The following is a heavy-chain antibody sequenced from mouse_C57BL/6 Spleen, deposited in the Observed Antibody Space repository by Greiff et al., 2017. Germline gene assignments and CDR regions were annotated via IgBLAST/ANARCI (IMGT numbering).Heavy chain of an antibody. Sequence: DVQLVESEGGLVKPGSSMKLSCTASGFTFSDYYMAWVRQVPEKGLEWVANINYDGSSTYYLDSLKSRFIISGDNAKNILYLQMSSLNSEDSATYYCARDEGGDLDYWGQGTTVTVSS. J-gene: IGHJ4*01. CDR1: GFTFSDYY. D-gene: IGHD2-13*01. V-gene: IGHV5-16*01. CDR2: INYDGSST. CDR3: ARDEGGDLDY.